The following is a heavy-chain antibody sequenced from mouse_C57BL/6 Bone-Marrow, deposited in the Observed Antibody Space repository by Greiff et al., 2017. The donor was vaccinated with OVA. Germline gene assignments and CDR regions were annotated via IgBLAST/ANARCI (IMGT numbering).Heavy chain of an antibody. CDR1: GYTFTSYW. D-gene: IGHD1-1*01. J-gene: IGHJ1*03. CDR3: ARWDTTVVDWYFDV. V-gene: IGHV1-55*01. Sequence: QVQLQQPGAELVKPGASVKMSCKASGYTFTSYWITWVKQRPGQGLEWIGDIYPGSGSTNYNEKFKSKATLTVDTSSSTAYMPRSSLTSVYSAVYYCARWDTTVVDWYFDVWGTGTTVTVSS. CDR2: IYPGSGST.